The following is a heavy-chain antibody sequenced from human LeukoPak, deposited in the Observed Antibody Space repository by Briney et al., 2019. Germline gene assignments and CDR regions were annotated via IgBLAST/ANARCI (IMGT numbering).Heavy chain of an antibody. CDR1: GFTFNTFW. D-gene: IGHD6-6*01. J-gene: IGHJ4*02. Sequence: GGSLRLSCAASGFTFNTFWMTWLRQAPGKGLEWVANIHQEGRTKYYADSVKGRFTISRDNANNALNLQINSLRAEDAALYHCARGDGTSSGLYFHYWGQGTLVTVSS. CDR2: IHQEGRTK. CDR3: ARGDGTSSGLYFHY. V-gene: IGHV3-7*01.